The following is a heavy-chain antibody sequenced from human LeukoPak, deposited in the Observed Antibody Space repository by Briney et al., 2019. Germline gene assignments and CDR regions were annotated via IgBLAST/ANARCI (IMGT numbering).Heavy chain of an antibody. CDR3: ARDHASVYSGYSYGTYYFDY. J-gene: IGHJ4*02. V-gene: IGHV1-69*01. Sequence: ASVKVSCKASGGTFSSYAISWVRQAPGQGLEWMGGIIPIFGTANYAQKFQGRVTITADESTSTAYMELSSLRSEDTAVYYCARDHASVYSGYSYGTYYFDYWGQGTLVTVSS. CDR1: GGTFSSYA. D-gene: IGHD5-18*01. CDR2: IIPIFGTA.